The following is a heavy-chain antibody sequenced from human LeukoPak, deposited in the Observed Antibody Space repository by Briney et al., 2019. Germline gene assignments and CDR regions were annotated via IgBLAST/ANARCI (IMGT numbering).Heavy chain of an antibody. CDR1: GFTFSSYW. CDR3: AKGPVDTAMVTRFDY. D-gene: IGHD5-18*01. CDR2: ISWNSGSI. Sequence: GGSLRLSCAASGFTFSSYWMHWVRQAPGKGLVWVSGISWNSGSIGYADSVKGRFTISRDNAKNSLYLQMNSLRAEDTALYYCAKGPVDTAMVTRFDYWGQGTLVTVSS. J-gene: IGHJ4*02. V-gene: IGHV3-9*01.